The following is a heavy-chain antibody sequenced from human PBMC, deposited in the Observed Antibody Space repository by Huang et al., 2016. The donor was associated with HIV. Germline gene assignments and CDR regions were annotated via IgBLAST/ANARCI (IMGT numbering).Heavy chain of an antibody. CDR2: FDPEEGEK. V-gene: IGHV1-24*01. D-gene: IGHD3-22*01. CDR1: GYTLTELS. Sequence: QVQLVQSGAEVKKPGASVKVSCKVSGYTLTELSMHWVRQAPGKGLEWMGGFDPEEGEKIYAQKCQGKGTMTEDTSTDTAYVGLRSLGSEETAGYYCATVYRRFRNHDSGDYYFDYWDQGTLVTVSS. J-gene: IGHJ4*02. CDR3: ATVYRRFRNHDSGDYYFDY.